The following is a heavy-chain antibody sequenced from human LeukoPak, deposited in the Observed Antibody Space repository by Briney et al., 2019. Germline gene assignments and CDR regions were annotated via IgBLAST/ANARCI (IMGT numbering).Heavy chain of an antibody. V-gene: IGHV3-23*01. CDR3: AKVDYYDSSGYYGYYYYGMDV. Sequence: GGSLRLSCAASGFTFSSYAMSWVRQAPGKGLEWVSAISGSGGSTYDADSVKGRFTISRDNSKNTLYLQMNSLRAEDTAVYYCAKVDYYDSSGYYGYYYYGMDVWGQGTTVTVSS. CDR1: GFTFSSYA. CDR2: ISGSGGST. D-gene: IGHD3-22*01. J-gene: IGHJ6*02.